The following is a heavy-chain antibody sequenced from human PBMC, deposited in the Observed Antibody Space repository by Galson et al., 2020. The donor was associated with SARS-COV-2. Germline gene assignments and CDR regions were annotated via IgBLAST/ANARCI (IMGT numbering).Heavy chain of an antibody. J-gene: IGHJ2*01. D-gene: IGHD2-15*01. Sequence: SQTLSLTCTVSGGSISSFYWSWIRQPPGKRLEWIGYIYYSGSTNYNPSLKSRATISVDTSKNQFSLKLDSVTAADTAIYHCAKVVGYCSGGYCYNWWFDLWGRGTLVTVSS. CDR3: AKVVGYCSGGYCYNWWFDL. CDR1: GGSISSFY. V-gene: IGHV4-59*01. CDR2: IYYSGST.